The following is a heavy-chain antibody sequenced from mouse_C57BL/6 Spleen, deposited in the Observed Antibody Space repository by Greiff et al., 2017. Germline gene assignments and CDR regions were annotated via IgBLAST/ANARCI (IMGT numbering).Heavy chain of an antibody. CDR3: AKTTTVVPPAMDY. J-gene: IGHJ4*01. V-gene: IGHV2-4*01. D-gene: IGHD1-1*01. CDR1: GFSLTSYG. CDR2: IWSGGST. Sequence: VKVVESGPGLVQPSQSLSITCTVSGFSLTSYGVHWVRQPPGKGLEWLGVIWSGGSTDYNAAFISRLSISKDNSKSQVFFKMNSLQADDTAIYYCAKTTTVVPPAMDYWGQGTSVTVSS.